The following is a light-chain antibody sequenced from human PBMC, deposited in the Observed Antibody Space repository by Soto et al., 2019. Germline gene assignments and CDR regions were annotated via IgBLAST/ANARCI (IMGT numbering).Light chain of an antibody. CDR1: SGDIGDYNY. Sequence: QSVLTQPASVSGSPGQSITISCVGTSGDIGDYNYVPWYQQHPGKVPKVIIYDVSNRPSGVSYRFSGTKSGNTASLTVSGLQAEDEADYYCCSYTRSGTLIFGTGTEVTVL. CDR3: CSYTRSGTLI. V-gene: IGLV2-14*01. CDR2: DVS. J-gene: IGLJ1*01.